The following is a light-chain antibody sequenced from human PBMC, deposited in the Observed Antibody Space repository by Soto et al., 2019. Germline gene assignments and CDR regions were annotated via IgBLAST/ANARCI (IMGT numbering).Light chain of an antibody. CDR2: GAS. Sequence: EVVLTQSPGTLSLSPVERATLSCRASQSVSTNYLAWYQQKPGQAPRLLIYGASIRATGIPDRFSGSGSGTDFTLTISRLESEDFAVYYCQQYGNLLWTFGQGTKVDIK. J-gene: IGKJ1*01. V-gene: IGKV3-20*01. CDR3: QQYGNLLWT. CDR1: QSVSTNY.